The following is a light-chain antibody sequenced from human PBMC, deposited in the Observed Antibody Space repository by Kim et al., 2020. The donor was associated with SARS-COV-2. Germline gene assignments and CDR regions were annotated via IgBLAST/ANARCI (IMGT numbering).Light chain of an antibody. CDR1: QSVSSN. Sequence: EIVMTQSPATLSVSPGERATLSCRASQSVSSNLAWYHQKPGQAPRLLIYGASTRATGFPARFSGSGSGTEFTLTISSLQSEDFAVYYCQQYNNWPYTFGQGTKVDIK. CDR3: QQYNNWPYT. CDR2: GAS. V-gene: IGKV3-15*01. J-gene: IGKJ2*01.